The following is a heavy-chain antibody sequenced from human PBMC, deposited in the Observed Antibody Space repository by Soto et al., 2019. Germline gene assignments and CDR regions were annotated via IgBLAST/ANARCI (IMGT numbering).Heavy chain of an antibody. CDR3: ARDWAGRSSSFDY. CDR1: GFTFSSYW. D-gene: IGHD6-6*01. V-gene: IGHV3-7*01. CDR2: IKQDGSEK. J-gene: IGHJ4*02. Sequence: LRLSCAASGFTFSSYWMSWVRQAPGKGLEWVANIKQDGSEKYYVDSVKGRFTISRDNAKNSLYLQMNSLRAEDTAVYYCARDWAGRSSSFDYWGQGTQVTVSS.